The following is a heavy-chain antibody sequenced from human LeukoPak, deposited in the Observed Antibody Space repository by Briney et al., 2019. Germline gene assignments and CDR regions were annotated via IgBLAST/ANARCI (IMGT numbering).Heavy chain of an antibody. Sequence: GGSLRLSCVAYEFILSRYAVSWVRQAPGKGLQWVSSLGISGDYSWYAGSVKGRFTISRDVSKNTLYLQMNSLGVEDTAVYYRARGGGGNSDFVTSYTGASLSFDYWGQGALVTVSS. CDR3: ARGGGGNSDFVTSYTGASLSFDY. CDR1: EFILSRYA. D-gene: IGHD4-23*01. V-gene: IGHV3-23*01. CDR2: LGISGDYS. J-gene: IGHJ4*02.